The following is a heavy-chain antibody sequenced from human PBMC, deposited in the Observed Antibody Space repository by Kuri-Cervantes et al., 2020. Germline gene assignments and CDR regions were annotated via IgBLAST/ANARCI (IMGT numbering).Heavy chain of an antibody. Sequence: GGSLRLSCAASGFTFSSYGFHWVRQAPGKGLEWVAFIRFDESSKNYADSVKGRFTISRDSSKNTLYLQMNSLRTEDTAVYYCAKDLVLPHLYYFDDWGQGTLVTVSS. CDR3: AKDLVLPHLYYFDD. J-gene: IGHJ4*02. CDR2: IRFDESSK. V-gene: IGHV3-30*02. D-gene: IGHD3-16*02. CDR1: GFTFSSYG.